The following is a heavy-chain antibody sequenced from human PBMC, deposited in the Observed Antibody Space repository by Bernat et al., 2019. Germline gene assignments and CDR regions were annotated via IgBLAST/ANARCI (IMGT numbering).Heavy chain of an antibody. Sequence: QVQLVESGGGVVQPGRSLRLSCAASGFTFSSYAMHWVRQAPGKGLEWVAVISYDGSNKYYADSVKGRFTISRDNSKNMLYLKMNSLRAEDTALYYCARAQTPSVLDVWGQGTTVTVSS. CDR3: ARAQTPSVLDV. CDR2: ISYDGSNK. V-gene: IGHV3-30-3*01. D-gene: IGHD1-14*01. J-gene: IGHJ6*02. CDR1: GFTFSSYA.